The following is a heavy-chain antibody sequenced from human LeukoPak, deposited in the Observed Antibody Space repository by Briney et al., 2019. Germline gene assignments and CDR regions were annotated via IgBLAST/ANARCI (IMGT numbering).Heavy chain of an antibody. Sequence: SQTLSLTCTVSGGSISSGSYFWSWIRQPAGKGLEWIGRIYTSGSTNYNPSLKSRVTMSVDTSKNQFSLKLSSVTAADTAVYYCARTVVRGVMLRYNWFDPWGQGTLVTVSS. CDR3: ARTVVRGVMLRYNWFDP. J-gene: IGHJ5*02. V-gene: IGHV4-61*02. CDR1: GGSISSGSYF. CDR2: IYTSGST. D-gene: IGHD3-10*01.